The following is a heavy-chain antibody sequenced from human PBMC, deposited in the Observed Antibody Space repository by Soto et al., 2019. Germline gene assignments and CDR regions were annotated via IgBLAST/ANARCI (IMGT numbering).Heavy chain of an antibody. CDR1: GGSISSYY. J-gene: IGHJ4*02. Sequence: PSDTLSLTCTVSGGSISSYYWSWIRQPPGKGLEWIGYIYYSGSTNYNPSLKSRVTISVDTSKNQFSLKLSSVTAADTAVYYCAKDVVDRGVDFWGQGTLVTVSS. CDR2: IYYSGST. D-gene: IGHD3-16*02. V-gene: IGHV4-59*01. CDR3: AKDVVDRGVDF.